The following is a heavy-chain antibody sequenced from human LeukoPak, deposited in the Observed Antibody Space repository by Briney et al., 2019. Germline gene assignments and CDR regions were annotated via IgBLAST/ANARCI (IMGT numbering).Heavy chain of an antibody. CDR2: INGDGSST. V-gene: IGHV3-74*01. Sequence: PGGSLRLSCAASGFTFSSYWMHWVRQAPGKGLVWVSRINGDGSSTTYADSVKGRFTISRDNAKNTLYLQMNSLRAEDTAVYYRARDLGGGPFYWGQGTLVTVSS. D-gene: IGHD2-15*01. CDR1: GFTFSSYW. J-gene: IGHJ4*02. CDR3: ARDLGGGPFY.